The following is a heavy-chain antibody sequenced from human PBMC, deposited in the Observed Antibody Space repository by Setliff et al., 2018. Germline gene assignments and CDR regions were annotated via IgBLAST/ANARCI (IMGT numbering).Heavy chain of an antibody. Sequence: ASVKVSCKTSGYTFTAYYIYWVRQAPGHGLELMGRIHPNTGSTNYLQDFQGRVTITRDTSIYTVYMELTGLTSGDTAVYYCAKQGYGDSLYAFDVWGRGTVVTVSS. D-gene: IGHD3-16*01. CDR3: AKQGYGDSLYAFDV. J-gene: IGHJ3*01. CDR2: IHPNTGST. CDR1: GYTFTAYY. V-gene: IGHV1-2*06.